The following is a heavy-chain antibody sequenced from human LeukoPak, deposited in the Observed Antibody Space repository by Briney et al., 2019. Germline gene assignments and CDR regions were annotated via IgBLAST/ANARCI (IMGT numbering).Heavy chain of an antibody. CDR1: GGSISSGDYY. V-gene: IGHV4-30-4*08. CDR3: AREIMTTNAFDI. D-gene: IGHD4-11*01. Sequence: SQTLSLTCTVSGGSISSGDYYWSWIRQPPGKGLEWIGYIYYSGSTYYNPSLKSRVTISVDTSKNQFSLKLSSVTAADTAVYYCAREIMTTNAFDIWGQGTMVTVSS. J-gene: IGHJ3*02. CDR2: IYYSGST.